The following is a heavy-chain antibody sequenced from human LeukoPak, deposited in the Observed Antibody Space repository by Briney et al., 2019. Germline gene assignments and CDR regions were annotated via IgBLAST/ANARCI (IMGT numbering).Heavy chain of an antibody. D-gene: IGHD6-13*01. V-gene: IGHV3-11*01. CDR2: ISDGDSSM. J-gene: IGHJ5*02. Sequence: PGGSLRLSCAASGFTLSDYYMSGIRQAPGKGLEWVSYISDGDSSMFYADSVKGRFTISRDNSKNTLYLQMNSLRAEDTAVYYCARAYSSSWDNWFDPWGQGTLVTVSS. CDR1: GFTLSDYY. CDR3: ARAYSSSWDNWFDP.